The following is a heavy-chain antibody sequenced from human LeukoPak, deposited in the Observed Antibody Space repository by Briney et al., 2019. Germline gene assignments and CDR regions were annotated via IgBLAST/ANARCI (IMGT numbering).Heavy chain of an antibody. V-gene: IGHV4-59*01. CDR1: GGSISSYY. J-gene: IGHJ6*03. Sequence: SETLSLTCTVSGGSISSYYWSWIRQPPGKGLEWIGYIYYSGSTNYNPSLKSRVTISVDTSKNQFSLKLSSVTAADTAVYYCAKDYYYYMDVWGKGTTVTVSS. CDR3: AKDYYYYMDV. CDR2: IYYSGST.